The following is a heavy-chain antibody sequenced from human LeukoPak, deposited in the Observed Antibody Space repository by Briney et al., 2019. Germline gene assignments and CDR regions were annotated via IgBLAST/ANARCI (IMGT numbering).Heavy chain of an antibody. D-gene: IGHD6-13*01. CDR3: ASSGSFRQQLIK. CDR1: GGSINSYY. CDR2: IHYSGST. J-gene: IGHJ4*02. V-gene: IGHV4-59*01. Sequence: PSETLSLTCTVAGGSINSYYWSWFRHPPGKGLEWIGYIHYSGSTNYSPSLKSRVTISVDTSKNQFSLQLSSVTAADTAVYYCASSGSFRQQLIKWGKGTLVTVSS.